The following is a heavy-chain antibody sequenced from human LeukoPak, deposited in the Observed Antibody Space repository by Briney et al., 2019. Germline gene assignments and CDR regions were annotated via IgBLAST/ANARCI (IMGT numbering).Heavy chain of an antibody. CDR2: ISSSSSTI. CDR3: ASAVLLWFGGYLDY. CDR1: GFTFSSYS. V-gene: IGHV3-48*01. D-gene: IGHD3-10*01. J-gene: IGHJ4*02. Sequence: GGSLRLSCAASGFTFSSYSMNWVRQAPGKGLEWVSYISSSSSTIYYADSVKGRFTISRDNAKNSLYLQMNSLRAEDTAVYYCASAVLLWFGGYLDYWGQGTLVTVSS.